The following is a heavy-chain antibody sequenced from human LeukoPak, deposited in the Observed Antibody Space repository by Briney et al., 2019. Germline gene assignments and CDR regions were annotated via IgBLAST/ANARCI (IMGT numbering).Heavy chain of an antibody. Sequence: SGGSLRLSCAASGFTISNYRMSWVRQAPGKGLEWVANINQYGNDKYYVDSVKGRFTISRDNAKNSLYLQMNSLRAEDTAIYYCLREETIVVIREPPPRGQGTLVTVSS. J-gene: IGHJ4*02. CDR1: GFTISNYR. CDR2: INQYGNDK. CDR3: LREETIVVIREPPP. V-gene: IGHV3-7*01. D-gene: IGHD3-22*01.